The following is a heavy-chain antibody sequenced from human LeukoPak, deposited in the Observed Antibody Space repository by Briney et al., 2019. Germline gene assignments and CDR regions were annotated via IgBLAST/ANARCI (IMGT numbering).Heavy chain of an antibody. CDR2: ISSSGSTI. V-gene: IGHV3-48*03. Sequence: GGSLRLSCAASGFTFSSYEMNWVRQAPGKGLEWVSYISSSGSTIYYADSVKGRFTISRDNAKNSLYLQMNSLRAEDTAFYYCARRRSLDYNYYYMDVWGKGTTVTVSS. CDR3: ARRRSLDYNYYYMDV. J-gene: IGHJ6*03. CDR1: GFTFSSYE.